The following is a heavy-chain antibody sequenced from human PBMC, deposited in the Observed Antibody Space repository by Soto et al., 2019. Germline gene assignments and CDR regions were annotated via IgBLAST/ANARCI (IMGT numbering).Heavy chain of an antibody. Sequence: EVQLLESGGGLVQPGGSLRLSCAASGFTFNTYAMTWVRQAPGKGLEWVSAISGCGDTTSYADSVKGRFTVSRDGSKNTLYLQMSRLRAEDTALYYCAKGRGGSGSLTPRVDFWGQGTLGSVSS. J-gene: IGHJ4*02. CDR2: ISGCGDTT. V-gene: IGHV3-23*01. D-gene: IGHD3-10*01. CDR3: AKGRGGSGSLTPRVDF. CDR1: GFTFNTYA.